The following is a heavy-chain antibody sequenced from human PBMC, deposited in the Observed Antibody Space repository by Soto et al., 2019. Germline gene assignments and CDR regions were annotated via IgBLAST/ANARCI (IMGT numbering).Heavy chain of an antibody. Sequence: LRLSCAASGFSFSVSPMHWVRQAPGKGPEWVALISNDGTKKFYADSVKGRFSISRDNSKSTLYLQVDSLRPEDSAVYYCARDPKTSGGQNWAFNYFDSWGQGTLVTVSS. V-gene: IGHV3-30-3*01. D-gene: IGHD7-27*01. CDR3: ARDPKTSGGQNWAFNYFDS. J-gene: IGHJ4*02. CDR2: ISNDGTKK. CDR1: GFSFSVSP.